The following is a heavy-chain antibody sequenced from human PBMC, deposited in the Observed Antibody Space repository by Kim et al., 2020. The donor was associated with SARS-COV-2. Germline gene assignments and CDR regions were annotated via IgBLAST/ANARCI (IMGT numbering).Heavy chain of an antibody. D-gene: IGHD3-10*01. V-gene: IGHV3-21*04. J-gene: IGHJ3*02. CDR1: GFTFSSYS. CDR2: ISSSSSYI. Sequence: GGSLRLSCAASGFTFSSYSMNWVRQAPGKGLEWVSSISSSSSYIYYADSVKGRFTISRDNAKNSLYLQMNSLRAEDTAVYYCARYITMAPLDAFDIWGQGTMVTVSS. CDR3: ARYITMAPLDAFDI.